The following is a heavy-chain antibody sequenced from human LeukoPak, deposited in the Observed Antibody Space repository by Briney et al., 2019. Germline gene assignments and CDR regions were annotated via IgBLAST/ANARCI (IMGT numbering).Heavy chain of an antibody. D-gene: IGHD1-26*01. CDR3: AREGIAGATNADDY. J-gene: IGHJ4*02. CDR1: GGSISSHY. V-gene: IGHV4-4*07. CDR2: IYTSGST. Sequence: KPSETLSLTCTVSGGSISSHYWSWIRQPAGKGLEWIGRIYTSGSTNYNPSLKSRVTMSVDTSKNQFSLKLSSVTAADMAVYYCAREGIAGATNADDYWGQGTLVTVSS.